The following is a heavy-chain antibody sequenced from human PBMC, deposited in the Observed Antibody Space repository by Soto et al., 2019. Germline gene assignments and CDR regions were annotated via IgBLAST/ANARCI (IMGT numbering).Heavy chain of an antibody. CDR3: ARTDYGGTYFDY. Sequence: QVQLVESGGGVVQPGRSLRLSCAASGFTFSSYGMHWVRQAPGKGLEWVAVIWYDGSNKYYADSVKGRFTISRDNSKNTLYLHMNSLRAEDTAVYYCARTDYGGTYFDYWGQGTLVTVSS. J-gene: IGHJ4*02. D-gene: IGHD4-17*01. V-gene: IGHV3-33*01. CDR2: IWYDGSNK. CDR1: GFTFSSYG.